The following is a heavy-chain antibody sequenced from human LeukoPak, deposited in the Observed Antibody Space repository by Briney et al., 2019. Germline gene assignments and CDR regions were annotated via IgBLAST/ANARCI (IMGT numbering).Heavy chain of an antibody. V-gene: IGHV4-4*07. CDR2: IYASGST. J-gene: IGHJ5*02. Sequence: PSETLSLTCTVSGGSISSHYWGWIRQPAGKGLEWIGRIYASGSTNYNPSLKSRVTMSVDTSKSQFSLKLISVTAADTAVYYCARDPRGIVGANHNWFDPWGQGTLVTVSS. CDR1: GGSISSHY. D-gene: IGHD1-26*01. CDR3: ARDPRGIVGANHNWFDP.